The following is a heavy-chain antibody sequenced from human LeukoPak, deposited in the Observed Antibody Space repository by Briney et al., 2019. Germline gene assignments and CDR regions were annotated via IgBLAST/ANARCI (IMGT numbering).Heavy chain of an antibody. CDR1: GGSFSGYY. CDR2: INHSGST. CDR3: ARASLNRNYYDSSGPPFAFDI. V-gene: IGHV4-34*01. Sequence: PSETLSLTCAVYGGSFSGYYWSWIRQPPGKGLEWIGEINHSGSTNYNPSLKSRVTISVDTSKNQFSLKLSSVTAADTAVYYCARASLNRNYYDSSGPPFAFDIWGQGTMVTVSS. J-gene: IGHJ3*02. D-gene: IGHD3-22*01.